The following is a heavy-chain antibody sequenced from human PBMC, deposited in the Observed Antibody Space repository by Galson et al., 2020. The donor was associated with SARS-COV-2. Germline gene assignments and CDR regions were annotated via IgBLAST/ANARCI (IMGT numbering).Heavy chain of an antibody. CDR2: ISPEGAIT. CDR3: VRGSAAPGIDY. V-gene: IGHV3-74*01. D-gene: IGHD2-2*01. Sequence: GESLKISCTASGFTFSDYWMHWVRQGPGEGLVWVSRISPEGAITDYVDSVKGRFTVSRDNAKNTLYLQMGSLRDDDTAVYYCVRGSAAPGIDYWGQGTLVSVFS. CDR1: GFTFSDYW. J-gene: IGHJ4*02.